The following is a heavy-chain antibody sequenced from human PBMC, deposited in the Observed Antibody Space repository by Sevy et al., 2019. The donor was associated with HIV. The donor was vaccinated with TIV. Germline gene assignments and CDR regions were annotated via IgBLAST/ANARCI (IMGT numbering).Heavy chain of an antibody. J-gene: IGHJ6*02. CDR1: GFTFNMYW. D-gene: IGHD2-15*01. Sequence: GGSLRLSCAASGFTFNMYWMTWVRQAPGKGLEWVANIKEDGSQKNYLDSVKGRFIISRDNAKESLYLQINSLRAEDTAVYYCARYCSGGSCYPLLPHYHYGMDVWGQGTTVTVSS. V-gene: IGHV3-7*01. CDR2: IKEDGSQK. CDR3: ARYCSGGSCYPLLPHYHYGMDV.